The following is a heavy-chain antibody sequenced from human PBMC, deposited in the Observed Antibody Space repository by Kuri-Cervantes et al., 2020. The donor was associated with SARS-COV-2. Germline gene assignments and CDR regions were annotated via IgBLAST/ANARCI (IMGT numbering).Heavy chain of an antibody. V-gene: IGHV4-39*01. CDR1: GGSISSSSYY. D-gene: IGHD6-13*01. CDR3: ARRIGSSSPYYYFDY. J-gene: IGHJ4*02. CDR2: TYYSGST. Sequence: GSLRLSCTVSGGSISSSSYYWGWIRQPPGKGLEWIGSTYYSGSTYYNPSLKSRVIISVDTSKNQFSLKLSSVTAADTAVYYCARRIGSSSPYYYFDYWGQGAVVTVSS.